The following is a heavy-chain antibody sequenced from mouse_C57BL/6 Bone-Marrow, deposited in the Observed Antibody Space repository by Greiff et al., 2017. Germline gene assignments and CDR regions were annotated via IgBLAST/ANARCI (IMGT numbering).Heavy chain of an antibody. CDR3: ARSTVVATDAMDF. V-gene: IGHV3-8*01. D-gene: IGHD1-1*01. CDR1: GYSITSDY. Sequence: DVQLQESGPGLAKPSQTLSLTCSVTGYSITSDYWNWIRKFPGNKLEYIGYISYSGSTSYNPSLKSRISITRDTSKNQYYLQLNSVTTEDTATYYCARSTVVATDAMDFWGQGTSVTVSS. J-gene: IGHJ4*01. CDR2: ISYSGST.